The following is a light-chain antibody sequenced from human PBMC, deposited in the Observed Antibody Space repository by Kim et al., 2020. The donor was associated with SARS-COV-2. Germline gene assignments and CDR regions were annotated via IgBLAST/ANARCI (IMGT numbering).Light chain of an antibody. Sequence: PATLSLSPGERATLSCRASQSVSSSLAWYQQKPGQAPRLLIYDASNRATGIPARFSGSGSGTDFTLTISSLEPEDFAVYYCQQRSTFGQGTKLEI. J-gene: IGKJ2*01. CDR1: QSVSSS. CDR2: DAS. V-gene: IGKV3-11*01. CDR3: QQRST.